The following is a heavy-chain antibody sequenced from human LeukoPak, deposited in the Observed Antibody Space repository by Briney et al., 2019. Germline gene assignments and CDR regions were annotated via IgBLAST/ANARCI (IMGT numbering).Heavy chain of an antibody. V-gene: IGHV1-2*02. CDR2: INPNSGGT. CDR1: GYTFTGYY. D-gene: IGHD6-6*01. Sequence: GASVKVSCKASGYTFTGYYMHWVRQAPGQGLEWMEWINPNSGGTNYAQKFQGRVTMTRDTSITTAYMELNSLTSDDTAVYYCARGGNEYSSSPPPHWGQGTLVTVSS. J-gene: IGHJ4*02. CDR3: ARGGNEYSSSPPPH.